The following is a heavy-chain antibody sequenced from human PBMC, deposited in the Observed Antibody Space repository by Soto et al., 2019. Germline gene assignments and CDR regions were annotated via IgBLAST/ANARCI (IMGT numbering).Heavy chain of an antibody. D-gene: IGHD6-19*01. V-gene: IGHV4-59*01. J-gene: IGHJ4*02. CDR1: GGSISSYY. Sequence: QVQLQESGPGLVKPSETLSLTCTVSGGSISSYYWSWIRQPPGKGLEWIGYIYYSGSTNYNPSLKSRVTISVDTSKNQFSLKLSSVTAADTAVYYCARPNHSSGWYSLSYWGQGTLVTVSS. CDR2: IYYSGST. CDR3: ARPNHSSGWYSLSY.